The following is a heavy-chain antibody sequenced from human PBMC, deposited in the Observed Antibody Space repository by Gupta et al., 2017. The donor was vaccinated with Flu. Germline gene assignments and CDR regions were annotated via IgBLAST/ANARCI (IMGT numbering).Heavy chain of an antibody. J-gene: IGHJ4*02. CDR1: GFTFSNDG. CDR3: VKDNRGIVVVTAIPFEY. Sequence: QVQLVESGGGVVQPGRSLRLSCVASGFTFSNDGMHWARQAPGKGLEWVAIISYDGSSKYYAESVKGRFTISRDNSKNTLYLQMNSLRADDTAFYYCVKDNRGIVVVTAIPFEYWGQGSLVTVSS. V-gene: IGHV3-30*18. D-gene: IGHD2-21*02. CDR2: ISYDGSSK.